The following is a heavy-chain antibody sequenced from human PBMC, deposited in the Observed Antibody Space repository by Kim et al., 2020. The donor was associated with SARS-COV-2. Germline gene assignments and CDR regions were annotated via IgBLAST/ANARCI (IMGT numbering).Heavy chain of an antibody. J-gene: IGHJ4*02. V-gene: IGHV3-15*01. D-gene: IGHD1-1*01. CDR1: GLSFDRYW. CDR3: LSVGVTDEDPTHY. CDR2: IKSRYDRGTT. Sequence: GGSLRLSCVASGLSFDRYWMSWVRQAPGKGLEWVGRIKSRYDRGTTDYGVTGRGRFTISRDDSIDTLFLEMNNLKAEGTDTYYCLSVGVTDEDPTHYWGRGTGVPVS.